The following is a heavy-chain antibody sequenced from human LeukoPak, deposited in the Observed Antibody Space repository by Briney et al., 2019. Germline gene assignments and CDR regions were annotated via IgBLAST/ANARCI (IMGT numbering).Heavy chain of an antibody. CDR2: IKQDGSET. D-gene: IGHD4-17*01. J-gene: IGHJ3*02. CDR3: ARYGLGDTFDI. V-gene: IGHV3-7*01. CDR1: GFTFSSYW. Sequence: PGGSLRLSCAASGFTFSSYWMSWVRQAPGKGLEWVASIKQDGSETRYVESMKGRFTIFRDNTKTSLYLQMNSLRAEDTAVYYCARYGLGDTFDIWGQGTVVTVSS.